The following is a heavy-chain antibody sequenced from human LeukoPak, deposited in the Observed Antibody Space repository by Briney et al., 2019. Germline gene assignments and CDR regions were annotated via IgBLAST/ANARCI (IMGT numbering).Heavy chain of an antibody. CDR2: ISSSSSYI. D-gene: IGHD1-1*01. CDR3: ARDATSKQLEHRLNWFDP. Sequence: GGSLRLSCAASGFTFSSYSMNWVRQAPGKGLEWVSSISSSSSYIYYADSVKGRFTISRDNAKNSLYLQMNSLRAEDTAVYYCARDATSKQLEHRLNWFDPWGQGTLVTVSS. V-gene: IGHV3-21*01. CDR1: GFTFSSYS. J-gene: IGHJ5*02.